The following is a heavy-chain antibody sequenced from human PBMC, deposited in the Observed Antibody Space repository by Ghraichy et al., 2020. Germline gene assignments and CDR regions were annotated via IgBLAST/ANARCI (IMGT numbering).Heavy chain of an antibody. Sequence: GGSLRLSCAASGFTFSNYPMSWVRQAPGKGLEWVSGISGSGDSTYYADSVKGRFTISRDESKNTLYLQMNSLRVEDTAVYYCGGGQWLVQDWGQGTLVIVSS. CDR1: GFTFSNYP. J-gene: IGHJ4*02. CDR3: GGGQWLVQD. D-gene: IGHD6-19*01. V-gene: IGHV3-23*01. CDR2: ISGSGDST.